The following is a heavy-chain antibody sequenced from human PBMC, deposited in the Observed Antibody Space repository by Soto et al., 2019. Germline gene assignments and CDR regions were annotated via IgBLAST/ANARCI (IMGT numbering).Heavy chain of an antibody. J-gene: IGHJ6*03. CDR2: MNPNSGNT. CDR3: ERESTKVDDILTGYPYYYLDV. CDR1: GYTFTSYD. Sequence: ASVKVSCKACGYTFTSYDINWVRQATGQGLEWMGWMNPNSGNTGYAQKFQGRVTMTRNTSISTAYMELSSLRYEDTAVYYCERESTKVDDILTGYPYYYLDVWGKGTTVTVSS. V-gene: IGHV1-8*01. D-gene: IGHD3-9*01.